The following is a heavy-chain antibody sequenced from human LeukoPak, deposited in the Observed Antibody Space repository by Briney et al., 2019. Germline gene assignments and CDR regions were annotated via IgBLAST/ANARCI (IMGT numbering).Heavy chain of an antibody. J-gene: IGHJ4*02. Sequence: GGSLRLSCAASGFSVSNNYMSWVRQAPGKGLEWVSFIYSGGDAKYADSVRGRFTISRDNSKNTLFLQMNSLRAEDTAVYYCARWYCTTTNCYYDYWGQGTLVTVSS. D-gene: IGHD2-2*01. V-gene: IGHV3-53*01. CDR2: IYSGGDA. CDR3: ARWYCTTTNCYYDY. CDR1: GFSVSNNY.